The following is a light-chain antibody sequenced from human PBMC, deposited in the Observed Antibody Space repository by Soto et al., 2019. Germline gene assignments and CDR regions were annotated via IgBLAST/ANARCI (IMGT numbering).Light chain of an antibody. J-gene: IGKJ1*01. Sequence: DIQMTQSPSTLSASVGDRVTITCRASQSLGIWLAWHQQKPGKAPKLLSYDASTLKSGGPSRFSGSGSGTKFTLTISSMQPDDFATYYCQEYNSYSGTFGQGTKVEVK. CDR3: QEYNSYSGT. V-gene: IGKV1-5*01. CDR1: QSLGIW. CDR2: DAS.